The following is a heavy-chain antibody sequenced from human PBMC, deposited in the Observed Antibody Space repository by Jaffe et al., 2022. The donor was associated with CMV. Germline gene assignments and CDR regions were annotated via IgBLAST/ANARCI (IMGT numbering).Heavy chain of an antibody. V-gene: IGHV4-39*01. Sequence: QLQLQESGPGLVKPSETLSLTCTVSGGSISSSSYYWGWIRQPPGKGLEWIGSIYYSGSTYYNPSLKSRVTISVDTSKNQFSLKLSSVTAADTAVYYCARDIVVVPAAHAFDYWGQGTLVTVSS. CDR2: IYYSGST. D-gene: IGHD2-2*01. CDR1: GGSISSSSYY. J-gene: IGHJ4*02. CDR3: ARDIVVVPAAHAFDY.